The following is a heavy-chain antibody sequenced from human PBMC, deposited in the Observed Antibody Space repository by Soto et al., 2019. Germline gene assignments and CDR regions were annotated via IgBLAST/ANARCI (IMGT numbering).Heavy chain of an antibody. CDR3: ARADETLIYWSFDL. CDR2: FYYGGR. V-gene: IGHV4-59*02. J-gene: IGHJ2*01. CDR1: GSAVGYDY. Sequence: SETLSLTCTVSGSAVGYDYWSWIRQPPGKGLEWIGNFYYGGRYYNPSLKSRVSISADASKNQLSLKLTSVTAADTAVYYCARADETLIYWSFDLWGRGTLVTVSS. D-gene: IGHD2-8*01.